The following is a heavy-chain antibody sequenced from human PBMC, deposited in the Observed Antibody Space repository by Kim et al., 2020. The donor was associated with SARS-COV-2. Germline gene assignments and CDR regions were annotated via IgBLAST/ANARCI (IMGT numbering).Heavy chain of an antibody. V-gene: IGHV3-21*01. J-gene: IGHJ4*02. CDR1: GFTFSTYA. CDR2: ISTSSSYT. Sequence: GGSLRLSCAASGFTFSTYAMNWVRQAPGKGLEWVSSISTSSSYTYYADSVKGRFTVSRDNAKNSLYLQMNSLRVEDTAVYYCARVRAPGMVASGTDYWGQGTLVTVSS. CDR3: ARVRAPGMVASGTDY. D-gene: IGHD6-13*01.